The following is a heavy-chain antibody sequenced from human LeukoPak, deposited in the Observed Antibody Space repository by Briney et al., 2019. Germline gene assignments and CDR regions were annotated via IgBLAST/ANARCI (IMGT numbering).Heavy chain of an antibody. Sequence: EASVKVSRKASGGTFSSYAISWVRQAPGQGLEWMGGIIPIFGTANYAQKFQGRVTITRNTSISTAYMELSSLRSEDTAVYYCARESRSSWYGYYYYYYMDVWGKGTTVTVSS. CDR3: ARESRSSWYGYYYYYYMDV. D-gene: IGHD6-13*01. CDR1: GGTFSSYA. J-gene: IGHJ6*03. CDR2: IIPIFGTA. V-gene: IGHV1-69*05.